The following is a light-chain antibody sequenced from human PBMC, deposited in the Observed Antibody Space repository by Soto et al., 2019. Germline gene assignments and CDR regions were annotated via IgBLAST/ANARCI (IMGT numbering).Light chain of an antibody. Sequence: MQFTKCPQSRSAAVGCRFTSTSRASQSISSYLNWYQQKPGKAPKLLIYAASSLQSGVPSRFSGSGSGTDFTLTISSLQPGDFATYYCQQSYSTSITFGQGTRLEIK. V-gene: IGKV1-39*01. CDR3: QQSYSTSIT. CDR2: AAS. J-gene: IGKJ5*01. CDR1: QSISSY.